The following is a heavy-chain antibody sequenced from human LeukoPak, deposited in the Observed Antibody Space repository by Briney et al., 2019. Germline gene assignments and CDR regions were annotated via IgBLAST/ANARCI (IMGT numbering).Heavy chain of an antibody. V-gene: IGHV4-30-2*01. J-gene: IGHJ4*02. CDR1: GGSISSGGYY. CDR2: IYHSGST. D-gene: IGHD2-2*01. CDR3: AREGVSGYCSSTSCPFDY. Sequence: SQTLSLTCTVSGGSISSGGYYWSWIRQPPGKGLEWIGYIYHSGSTYYNPSLKSRVTISVDRSKNQFSLKLSSVTAADTAVYYCAREGVSGYCSSTSCPFDYWGQGTLVTVSS.